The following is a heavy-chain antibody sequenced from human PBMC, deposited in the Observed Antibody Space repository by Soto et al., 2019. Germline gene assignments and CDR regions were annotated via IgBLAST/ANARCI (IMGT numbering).Heavy chain of an antibody. D-gene: IGHD5-12*01. V-gene: IGHV4-34*01. CDR1: GGSFSGYY. Sequence: SETLSLTCAVYGGSFSGYYWSWIRQPPGKGLEWIGEINHSGSTNYNPPLKSRVTISVDTSKNQFSLKLSSVTAADTAVYYCARGNGYNRYYYYYYGMDVWGQGTTVTVS. J-gene: IGHJ6*02. CDR3: ARGNGYNRYYYYYYGMDV. CDR2: INHSGST.